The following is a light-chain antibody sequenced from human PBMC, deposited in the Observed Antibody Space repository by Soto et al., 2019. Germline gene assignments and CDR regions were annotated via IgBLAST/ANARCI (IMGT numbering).Light chain of an antibody. V-gene: IGKV1-39*01. J-gene: IGKJ5*01. CDR1: QTISNY. Sequence: TQAPSSLSASVGDRVTITCRASQTISNYLNWYQQKPGKAPKLLIYAASSLQSGVPSRFSGSGSGTDFTLTISSLQPEDFATFYCQQSYSTPITFGQGTRLEIK. CDR2: AAS. CDR3: QQSYSTPIT.